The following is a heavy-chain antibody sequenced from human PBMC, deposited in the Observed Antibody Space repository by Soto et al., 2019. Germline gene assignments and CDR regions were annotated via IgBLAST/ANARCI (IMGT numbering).Heavy chain of an antibody. CDR2: TYYRSKWYN. V-gene: IGHV6-1*01. CDR1: GDSVSSNSAA. J-gene: IGHJ6*02. D-gene: IGHD6-19*01. CDR3: ASGAVAGNAAQFYYYYYGMDV. Sequence: SQTLSLTCAISGDSVSSNSAAWNWIRQSPSRGLEWLGRTYYRSKWYNDYAVSVKSRITINPDTSKNQFSLQLNSVTPEDTAVYYCASGAVAGNAAQFYYYYYGMDVWGQGTTVTVSS.